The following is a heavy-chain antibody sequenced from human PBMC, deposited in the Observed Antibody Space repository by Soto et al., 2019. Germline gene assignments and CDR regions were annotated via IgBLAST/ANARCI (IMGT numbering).Heavy chain of an antibody. Sequence: QVQLVESGGGVVQPGRSLRLSCTASGFTFSSYAMHWVRQAPGKGLEWVAVISYDGSNKYYADSVKGRFTISRDNSKNTLYLQMNSLRAEDTAVYYCARDKRDLRFVEWSYYFAYWGQGTLVTVSS. V-gene: IGHV3-30-3*01. D-gene: IGHD3-3*01. CDR3: ARDKRDLRFVEWSYYFAY. CDR2: ISYDGSNK. J-gene: IGHJ4*02. CDR1: GFTFSSYA.